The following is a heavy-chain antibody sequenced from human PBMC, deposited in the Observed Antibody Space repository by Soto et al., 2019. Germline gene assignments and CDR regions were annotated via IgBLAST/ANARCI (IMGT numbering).Heavy chain of an antibody. CDR1: GITFSSYV. V-gene: IGHV3-23*01. CDR3: AKEAGGGAAMVTSYFDC. Sequence: EVQLLESGGGLVQPGGSLRLSCAASGITFSSYVLSWVRQAPGMGLEWVSSISGSGASTYYADSVKGRFTISRDTSKSTLYLHLNSLRADDTAIYYCAKEAGGGAAMVTSYFDCWGQGTLVSVSS. CDR2: ISGSGAST. J-gene: IGHJ4*02. D-gene: IGHD5-18*01.